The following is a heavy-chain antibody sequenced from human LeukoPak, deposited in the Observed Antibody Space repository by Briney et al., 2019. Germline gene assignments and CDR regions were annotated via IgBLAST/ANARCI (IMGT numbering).Heavy chain of an antibody. D-gene: IGHD6-13*01. CDR1: VGSISSGAYY. V-gene: IGHV4-31*03. J-gene: IGHJ6*02. CDR2: IFYSGTT. CDR3: ARAVRHGEQQMGLDGLDV. Sequence: SETLSLTCTVSVGSISSGAYYWSWIRQHPGKGLEWIGYIFYSGTTYYNPSLESRVIISADTSKNQFSLKLSSVTAADTAVYYCARAVRHGEQQMGLDGLDVWGQGTTVTASS.